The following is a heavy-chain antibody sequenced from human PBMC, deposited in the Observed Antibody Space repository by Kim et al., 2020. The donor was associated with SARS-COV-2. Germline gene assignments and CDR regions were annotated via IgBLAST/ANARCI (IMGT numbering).Heavy chain of an antibody. CDR1: GGSFSGYY. Sequence: SETLSLTCAVYGGSFSGYYWSWIRQPPGKGLEWIGEINHSGSTNYNPSLKSRVTISVDTSKNQFSLKLSSVTAADTAVYYCARRLVYYYGSGSLFDYWG. V-gene: IGHV4-34*01. D-gene: IGHD3-10*01. CDR3: ARRLVYYYGSGSLFDY. J-gene: IGHJ4*01. CDR2: INHSGST.